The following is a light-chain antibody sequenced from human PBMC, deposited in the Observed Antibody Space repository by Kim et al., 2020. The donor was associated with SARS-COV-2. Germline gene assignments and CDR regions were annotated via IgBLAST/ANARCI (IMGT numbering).Light chain of an antibody. CDR1: QSIGSH. J-gene: IGKJ4*01. CDR2: AAS. V-gene: IGKV1-39*01. Sequence: SASVGDRVTLTCRASQSIGSHLNWYQQKPGKAPSLLIYAASALQSGVPSRFSGSGSGTDFTLTISSLQREDFATYYCQQSYSNPRFGGGTKVDIK. CDR3: QQSYSNPR.